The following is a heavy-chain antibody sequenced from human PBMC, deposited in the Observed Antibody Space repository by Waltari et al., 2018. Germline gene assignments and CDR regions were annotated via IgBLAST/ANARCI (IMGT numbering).Heavy chain of an antibody. CDR3: ARLYKDPAGHAFDV. CDR1: GFSLSTTKMS. Sequence: QVTLRESGPALVKPTQTLTLTCTISGFSLSTTKMSVSWIRQPPGKALEWLAVIDWDDDKYYSPSLQTRLTISKDSSKSQVLLTVTTMDPVDTARYFGARLYKDPAGHAFDVWGQGTMVTVSS. J-gene: IGHJ3*01. CDR2: IDWDDDK. V-gene: IGHV2-70*01. D-gene: IGHD1-20*01.